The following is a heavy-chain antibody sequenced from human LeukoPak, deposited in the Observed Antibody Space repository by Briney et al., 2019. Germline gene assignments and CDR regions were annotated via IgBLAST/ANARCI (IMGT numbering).Heavy chain of an antibody. D-gene: IGHD2/OR15-2a*01. Sequence: SETLSLTCTVSGGSISSYYWTWIRQPPGKGLEWIGYIYSSGRTNYNPSLKGQVTISVDTSKNQFSLKVISVTAADTAVYYCARLSAGFNSSYWFDPWGQGTLVTVSS. CDR1: GGSISSYY. V-gene: IGHV4-4*09. J-gene: IGHJ5*02. CDR2: IYSSGRT. CDR3: ARLSAGFNSSYWFDP.